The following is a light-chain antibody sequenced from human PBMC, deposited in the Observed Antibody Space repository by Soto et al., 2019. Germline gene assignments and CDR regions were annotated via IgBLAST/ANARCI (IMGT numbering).Light chain of an antibody. Sequence: DIQMTQSPSSLPASVGARVTITCQASQDISNYLNWYQQKPGKAPKLLXXDASNLETGVPSRFSGSGSGTDFTFTISSLQPEDIATYYCQQYDNPNLTVTFGGGTKVDIK. J-gene: IGKJ4*01. CDR1: QDISNY. V-gene: IGKV1-33*01. CDR2: DAS. CDR3: QQYDNPNLTVT.